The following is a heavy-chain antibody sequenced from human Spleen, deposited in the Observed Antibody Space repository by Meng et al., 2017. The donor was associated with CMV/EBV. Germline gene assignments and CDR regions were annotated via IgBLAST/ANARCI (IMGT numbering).Heavy chain of an antibody. Sequence: ASVKVSCKASGYTFTGNYMHWVRQAPGQGLEWIGWINPNSGATKFAQKFQGRVTLTRDTSISTAYMEVSSLRSEDTAVYYCASSAGLYYYGMDVWGQGTTVTVSS. CDR2: INPNSGAT. D-gene: IGHD6-13*01. CDR3: ASSAGLYYYGMDV. CDR1: GYTFTGNY. J-gene: IGHJ6*02. V-gene: IGHV1-2*02.